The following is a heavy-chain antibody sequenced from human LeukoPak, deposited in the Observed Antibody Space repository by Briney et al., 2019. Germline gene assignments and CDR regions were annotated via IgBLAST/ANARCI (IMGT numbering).Heavy chain of an antibody. CDR2: LSGSGGAP. V-gene: IGHV3-23*01. D-gene: IGHD4-17*01. Sequence: AAGSLRLSCAASGFTFSNYAMSWLRQAPGKGLEWVSTLSGSGGAPYYADSVKGRFSISRDNSRTTLYLQMNSLRAEDTAVYYCAKDLPQTTVFWYFDYWGQGTLHSVAS. J-gene: IGHJ4*02. CDR1: GFTFSNYA. CDR3: AKDLPQTTVFWYFDY.